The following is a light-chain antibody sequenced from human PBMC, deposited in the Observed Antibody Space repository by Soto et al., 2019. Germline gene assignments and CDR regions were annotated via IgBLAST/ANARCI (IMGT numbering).Light chain of an antibody. V-gene: IGKV3-20*01. CDR2: DAS. J-gene: IGKJ5*01. CDR1: QNINNNY. Sequence: EIVLTQSPGTLSLSPGGRATLSCRASQNINNNYLAWYQHKPGQAPRLLIYDASLRATGVPDRFSGSGSGTDFTLTITGLEPDDSAVYYCQQHGISHITFGQGTRLEIK. CDR3: QQHGISHIT.